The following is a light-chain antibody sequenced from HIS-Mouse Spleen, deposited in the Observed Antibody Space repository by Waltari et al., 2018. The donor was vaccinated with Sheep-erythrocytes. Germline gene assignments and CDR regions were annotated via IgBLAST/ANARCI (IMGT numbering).Light chain of an antibody. CDR3: CSYAGSSTPWV. CDR2: EGS. CDR1: SSDVGSYNL. J-gene: IGLJ3*02. V-gene: IGLV2-23*01. Sequence: QSALTQPASVSGSPGQSITISCTGTSSDVGSYNLVSWYQQHPGKAPKLMMYEGSKRPHGLSNRFPGSKSGNTASLTIAGLQAEDEADYYCCSYAGSSTPWVFGGGTKLTVL.